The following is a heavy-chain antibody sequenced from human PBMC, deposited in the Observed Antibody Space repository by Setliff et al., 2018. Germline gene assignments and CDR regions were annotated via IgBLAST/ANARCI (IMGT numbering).Heavy chain of an antibody. J-gene: IGHJ4*02. CDR2: IYHSGST. D-gene: IGHD3-10*01. CDR3: ARAGGGYNGSGSYWSRGVFDY. Sequence: LSLTCAVSGYSISSGYYWGWIRQPPGKGLEWIGSIYHSGSTYYNPSLKSRVTISVDTSKNQFSLKLSSVTAADTAVYYCARAGGGYNGSGSYWSRGVFDYWGQGTLVTVSS. V-gene: IGHV4-38-2*01. CDR1: GYSISSGYY.